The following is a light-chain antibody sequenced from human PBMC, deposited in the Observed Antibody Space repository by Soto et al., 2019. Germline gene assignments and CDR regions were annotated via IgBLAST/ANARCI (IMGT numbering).Light chain of an antibody. V-gene: IGLV2-14*01. CDR3: SSYTSRSTLDYV. CDR1: SSDVGGYNY. CDR2: EVS. Sequence: QSALTQPASVSGSPGQSITISCTGTSSDVGGYNYVSWYQQHPGKAPKLMIYEVSNRPSGVSNRFSGSKSGNTASLTISGLQAEDEADYYCSSYTSRSTLDYVFGSGT. J-gene: IGLJ1*01.